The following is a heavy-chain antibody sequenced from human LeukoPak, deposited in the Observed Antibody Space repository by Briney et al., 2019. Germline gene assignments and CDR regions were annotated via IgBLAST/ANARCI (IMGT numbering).Heavy chain of an antibody. CDR2: IASGDSGGDR. CDR3: ARRSAVTRELDI. CDR1: GFTDNTNY. J-gene: IGHJ3*02. D-gene: IGHD4-17*01. V-gene: IGHV3-66*04. Sequence: GGSLRLSCAASGFTDNTNYMTWVRQAPGKGLEWISVIASGDSGGDRSCAECVRGRLTISRDNSKNTLYLKMNSLRAEDTAVYYCARRSAVTRELDIWGQRTMVTVSS.